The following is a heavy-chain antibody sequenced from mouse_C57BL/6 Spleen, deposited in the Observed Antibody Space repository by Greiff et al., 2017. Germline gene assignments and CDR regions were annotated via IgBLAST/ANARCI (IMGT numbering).Heavy chain of an antibody. V-gene: IGHV2-2*01. J-gene: IGHJ3*01. CDR3: ARTSSYLWFAY. D-gene: IGHD5-5*01. Sequence: VQLQQSGPGLVQPSQSLSITCTVSGFSLTSYGVHWVRQSPGKGLEWLGVIWSGGSTASNAAFISRLSISKDNSKSQVFFKMNSLQADDTARYYCARTSSYLWFAYWGQGTLVTVSA. CDR1: GFSLTSYG. CDR2: IWSGGST.